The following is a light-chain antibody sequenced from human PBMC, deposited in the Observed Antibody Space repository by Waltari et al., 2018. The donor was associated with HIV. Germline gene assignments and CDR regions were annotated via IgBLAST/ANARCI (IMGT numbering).Light chain of an antibody. CDR1: QGISTS. CDR2: GTS. Sequence: IQIAQSPSPLSASIGHPVTLTCRASQGISTSLAWYQHKPGQAPKLLVYGTSTLEDGVASRFSGSGSGTEYTLTLSSLQPEDSATYFCQQYYTLPYTFGQGTKLEI. J-gene: IGKJ2*01. V-gene: IGKV1-NL1*01. CDR3: QQYYTLPYT.